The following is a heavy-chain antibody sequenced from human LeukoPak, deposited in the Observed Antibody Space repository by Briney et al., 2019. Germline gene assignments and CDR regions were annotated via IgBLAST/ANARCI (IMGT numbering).Heavy chain of an antibody. Sequence: PSETLSLTCTVSGGSISSYYWSWIRQPPGKGLEWIGYIYYSGSINYNPSLKSRVTISVDTSKNQFSLKLSSVTAADTAVYYCARLYSGYAFDPWGQGTLVTVSS. CDR2: IYYSGSI. J-gene: IGHJ5*02. CDR1: GGSISSYY. V-gene: IGHV4-59*01. D-gene: IGHD5-12*01. CDR3: ARLYSGYAFDP.